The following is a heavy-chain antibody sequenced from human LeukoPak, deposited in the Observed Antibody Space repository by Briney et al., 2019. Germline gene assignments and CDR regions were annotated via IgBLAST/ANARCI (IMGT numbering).Heavy chain of an antibody. CDR3: VKDHLSQY. CDR2: MRYDGSNK. Sequence: TGGSLRLSCAASGFTFSSCDMHWVRQTPDKGLEWVAFMRYDGSNKYYVDSVKGRFTISKDDSKNTLYLQMNSLRAEDTAMYYCVKDHLSQYWGKGTLVTVSS. J-gene: IGHJ4*02. CDR1: GFTFSSCD. V-gene: IGHV3-30*02.